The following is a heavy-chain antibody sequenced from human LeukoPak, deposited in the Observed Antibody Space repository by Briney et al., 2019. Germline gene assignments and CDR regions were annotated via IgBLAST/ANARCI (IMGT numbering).Heavy chain of an antibody. D-gene: IGHD2-15*01. J-gene: IGHJ5*02. CDR3: ARALRMYCSGGSCYSGGWFDP. Sequence: ASVKVSCKASGGTFSSYAISWVRQAPGQGLEWMGGIIPIFGTANYAQKFQGRVTITADESTSTAYMELSSLRSEDTAVYYCARALRMYCSGGSCYSGGWFDPWGQGTLATVSS. CDR1: GGTFSSYA. V-gene: IGHV1-69*01. CDR2: IIPIFGTA.